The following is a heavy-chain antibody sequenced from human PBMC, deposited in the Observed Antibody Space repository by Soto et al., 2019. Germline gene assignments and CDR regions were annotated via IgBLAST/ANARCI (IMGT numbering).Heavy chain of an antibody. V-gene: IGHV1-2*02. Sequence: ASVKVSCKASGYTFNRYYMHWVRQAPGPGLEWMGWISPHTGGTTYAQKFQGRVTMTRDTSVSTAFMELSRLGSDDTAVYYCASGRVGATPFDAFDIWGQGTMVTV. D-gene: IGHD1-26*01. CDR1: GYTFNRYY. J-gene: IGHJ3*02. CDR2: ISPHTGGT. CDR3: ASGRVGATPFDAFDI.